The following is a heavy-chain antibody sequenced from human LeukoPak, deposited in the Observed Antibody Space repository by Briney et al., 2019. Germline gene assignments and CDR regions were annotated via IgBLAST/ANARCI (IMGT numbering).Heavy chain of an antibody. J-gene: IGHJ3*02. V-gene: IGHV3-23*01. CDR2: ISGSGIST. CDR3: ARDPNGDYIGTFDM. D-gene: IGHD4-17*01. Sequence: GGSLRLSCAASGFTFSSYAMSWVRQAPGKGLEWGSGISGSGISTYYADSVQGRSAISRDNSKNTLYLQMNSLRVEDTAMYFCARDPNGDYIGTFDMRGRGTMVSVSS. CDR1: GFTFSSYA.